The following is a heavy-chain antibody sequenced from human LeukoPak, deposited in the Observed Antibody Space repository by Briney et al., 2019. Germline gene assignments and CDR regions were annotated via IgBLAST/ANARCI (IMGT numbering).Heavy chain of an antibody. CDR3: ARRRSYYDSSGCTFDI. CDR1: GGTFSSYA. V-gene: IGHV1-69*13. Sequence: SVKVSCKASGGTFSSYALSWVRHAPGQGLEWMGGIIPIFGTKNYAQTFQGRVTITADESTSTAYMELSSLRSEDTAVYYCARRRSYYDSSGCTFDIWGQGTMVTVSS. CDR2: IIPIFGTK. J-gene: IGHJ3*02. D-gene: IGHD3-22*01.